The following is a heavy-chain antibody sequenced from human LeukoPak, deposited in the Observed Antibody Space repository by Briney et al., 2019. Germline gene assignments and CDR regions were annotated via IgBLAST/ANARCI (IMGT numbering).Heavy chain of an antibody. V-gene: IGHV4-59*01. CDR1: GGSISSYY. Sequence: PETLSLTCTVSGGSISSYYWSWIRQPPGKGLEWIGYIYYSGSTNYNPSLKSRVTISVDTSKNQFSLKLSSVTAADTAVYYCARVALAIDYWGQGTLVTVSS. CDR3: ARVALAIDY. D-gene: IGHD1-26*01. J-gene: IGHJ4*02. CDR2: IYYSGST.